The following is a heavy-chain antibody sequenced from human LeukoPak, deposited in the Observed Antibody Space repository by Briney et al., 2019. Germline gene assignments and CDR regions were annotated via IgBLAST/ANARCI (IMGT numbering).Heavy chain of an antibody. J-gene: IGHJ4*02. D-gene: IGHD2-2*01. CDR1: GGSISSYY. CDR3: VRDLGYCSSTSCRYFDC. CDR2: IYYSGST. Sequence: PSETLSLTCTVSGGSISSYYWSWIRQPPGKGLEWIGYIYYSGSTYYNPSLKSRVTISIDTSKNHFSLKLSSVTAADTAIYCCVRDLGYCSSTSCRYFDCWGQGTLVTVSS. V-gene: IGHV4-59*12.